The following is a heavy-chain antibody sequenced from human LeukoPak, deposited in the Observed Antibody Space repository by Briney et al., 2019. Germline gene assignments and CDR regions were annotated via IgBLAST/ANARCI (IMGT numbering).Heavy chain of an antibody. J-gene: IGHJ6*02. V-gene: IGHV1-69*04. CDR3: AGLVGATTHYYYGMDV. D-gene: IGHD1-26*01. CDR2: IIPILGIA. Sequence: SVKVSCKASGGTFSSYAISWVRQAPGQGLEWMGRIIPILGIANYAQKFQGRVTITADKSTSTAYMVLSSLRSEDTAVYYCAGLVGATTHYYYGMDVWGQGTTVTVSS. CDR1: GGTFSSYA.